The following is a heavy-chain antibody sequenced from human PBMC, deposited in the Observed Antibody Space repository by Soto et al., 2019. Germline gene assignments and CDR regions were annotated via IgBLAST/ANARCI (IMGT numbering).Heavy chain of an antibody. J-gene: IGHJ3*02. CDR1: GFTFSSYA. V-gene: IGHV3-23*01. CDR3: AKPPSLLWFGELFVADDAFDI. Sequence: GGSLRLSCAASGFTFSSYAMSWVRQAPGKGLEWVSAISGSGGSTYYADSVKGRFTISRDNSKNTLYLQMNSLRAEDTAVYYCAKPPSLLWFGELFVADDAFDIWGQGTMVTVSS. CDR2: ISGSGGST. D-gene: IGHD3-10*01.